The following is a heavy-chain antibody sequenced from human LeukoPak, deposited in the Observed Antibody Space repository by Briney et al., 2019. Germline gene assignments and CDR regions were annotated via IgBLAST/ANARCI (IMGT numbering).Heavy chain of an antibody. D-gene: IGHD3-22*01. CDR1: GFTFSDEG. CDR3: VRGYYAGRGHHFEY. V-gene: IGHV3-30*02. Sequence: GGSLGLSCAASGFTFSDEGMHWVRQAPGKGLEWVSFIHVDANEIYYADSVKGRFTISRDSSKNTLHLQMDSLRPDDTAVYNCVRGYYAGRGHHFEYWGQGTLVTVSS. CDR2: IHVDANEI. J-gene: IGHJ4*02.